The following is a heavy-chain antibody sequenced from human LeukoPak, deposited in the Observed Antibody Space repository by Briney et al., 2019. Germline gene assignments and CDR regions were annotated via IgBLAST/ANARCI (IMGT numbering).Heavy chain of an antibody. V-gene: IGHV3-48*02. J-gene: IGHJ4*02. CDR3: ARGPPREGYNFALVY. D-gene: IGHD5-24*01. CDR2: ISSSSGTK. Sequence: GGSLRLSCAASGSTFSSKHMNWVRQAPGKGLEWASYISSSSGTKYYADSVKGRFTIYRDNAKKSLYLQMNSLRDEDTAVYYCARGPPREGYNFALVYWGQGTVVTVSS. CDR1: GSTFSSKH.